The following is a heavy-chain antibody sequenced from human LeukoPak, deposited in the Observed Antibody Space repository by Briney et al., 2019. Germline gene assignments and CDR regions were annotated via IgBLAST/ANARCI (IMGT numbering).Heavy chain of an antibody. CDR3: ARDNDYGGNSVGAFDI. D-gene: IGHD4-23*01. V-gene: IGHV3-21*01. Sequence: GGSLRLSCAASGFTFSSYSMNWVRQAPGKGLEWVSFISSSRSYIYYADSVKGRFTISRDNAKNSLYLQMNSLRAEDTAVYYCARDNDYGGNSVGAFDIWGQGTMVTVSS. CDR1: GFTFSSYS. CDR2: ISSSRSYI. J-gene: IGHJ3*02.